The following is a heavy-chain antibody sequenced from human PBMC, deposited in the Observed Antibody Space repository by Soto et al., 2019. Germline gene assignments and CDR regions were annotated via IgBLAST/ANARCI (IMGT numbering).Heavy chain of an antibody. D-gene: IGHD3-22*01. CDR1: GGSISSGGYS. J-gene: IGHJ4*02. CDR2: TYHSGST. CDR3: ARAAKSSYYDSSGYYYFDY. Sequence: QLQLQESGSGLVKPSQTLSLTCAVSGGSISSGGYSWSWIRQPPGKGLEWIGYTYHSGSTYYNPSLKHPVTIAVDRSKNQFCLKLSSVTAADTAVYYCARAAKSSYYDSSGYYYFDYWGQGTLVTVSS. V-gene: IGHV4-30-2*01.